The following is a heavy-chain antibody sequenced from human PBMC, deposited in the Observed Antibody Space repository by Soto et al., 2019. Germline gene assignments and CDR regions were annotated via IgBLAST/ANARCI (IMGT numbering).Heavy chain of an antibody. CDR1: GYTFTGYY. CDR2: INPNSGGT. D-gene: IGHD2-15*01. Sequence: ASVKVSCKASGYTFTGYYMRWVRQAPGQGLEWMGWINPNSGGTNYAQKFQGWVTMTRDTSISTAYMELSRLRSDDTAVYYCARGVAVLVYGMDVWGQGTTVTVSS. J-gene: IGHJ6*02. CDR3: ARGVAVLVYGMDV. V-gene: IGHV1-2*04.